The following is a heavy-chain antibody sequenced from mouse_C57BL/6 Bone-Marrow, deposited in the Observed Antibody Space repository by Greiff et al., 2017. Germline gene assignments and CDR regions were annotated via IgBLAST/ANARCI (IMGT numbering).Heavy chain of an antibody. J-gene: IGHJ2*01. V-gene: IGHV1-69*01. Sequence: QVQLQQPGAELVMPGASVKLSCKASGYTFTSYWMHWVKQRPGQGLEWIGEIDPSDSYTNYNHKFKGKSTLTIDKSSSTAYMQLSSLTSEDSAIYYCARASGYYLDYGGQGTTLTVTA. CDR1: GYTFTSYW. CDR2: IDPSDSYT. CDR3: ARASGYYLDY.